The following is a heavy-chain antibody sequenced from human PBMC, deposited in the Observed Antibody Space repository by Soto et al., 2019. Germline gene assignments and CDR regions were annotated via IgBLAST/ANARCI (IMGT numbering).Heavy chain of an antibody. D-gene: IGHD1-26*01. CDR2: IKSKTDGGTT. J-gene: IGHJ4*02. V-gene: IGHV3-15*01. Sequence: EVQLVESGGGLVKPGGSLRLSCATSGFTFDDAWMTWVRQAPGKGLEWVGRIKSKTDGGTTDYTSRVKGRFTISRDDSKNTLYLQMNSLNTEDTAMYYCTTDLPWSYGALGYWGQGTLVTVSS. CDR3: TTDLPWSYGALGY. CDR1: GFTFDDAW.